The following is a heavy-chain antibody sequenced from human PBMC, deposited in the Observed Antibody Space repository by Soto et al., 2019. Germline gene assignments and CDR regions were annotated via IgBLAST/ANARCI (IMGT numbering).Heavy chain of an antibody. CDR2: VNPDESTT. J-gene: IGHJ6*03. V-gene: IGHV3-74*01. CDR3: ASGSRLHYYMDV. D-gene: IGHD5-18*01. CDR1: GFTFTNYW. Sequence: GGSLRLSCAASGFTFTNYWMHWVRQAPGKGLEWVSRVNPDESTTNYADTVKGRFTISRDNAKNTVYLYLNDLRVEDTTEFYCASGSRLHYYMDVWGKGTTVTVSS.